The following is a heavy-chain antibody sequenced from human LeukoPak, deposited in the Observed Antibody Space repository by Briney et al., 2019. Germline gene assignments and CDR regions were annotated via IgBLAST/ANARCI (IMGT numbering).Heavy chain of an antibody. CDR1: SGSINSYY. CDR2: IYTTGNT. Sequence: SETLSLTCTVSSGSINSYYWGWVRQPAGRGLEWIGRIYTTGNTHYNPSLKSRLTMSIDTSRRQFSLNLMSVTAADTAIYYCARHGYTASHYFLDYWSQGTLVTVSS. J-gene: IGHJ4*02. V-gene: IGHV4-4*07. CDR3: ARHGYTASHYFLDY. D-gene: IGHD3-16*01.